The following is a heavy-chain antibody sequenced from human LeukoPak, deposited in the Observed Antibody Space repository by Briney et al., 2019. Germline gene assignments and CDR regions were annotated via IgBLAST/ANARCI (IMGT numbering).Heavy chain of an antibody. J-gene: IGHJ2*01. CDR1: GYTFTAYY. CDR2: ISPNSGGA. D-gene: IGHD7-27*01. CDR3: AIQPWGSGNNWYFDL. V-gene: IGHV1-2*02. Sequence: ASVKVSCKASGYTFTAYYIHWVRQAPGQGLEWMGWISPNSGGADYAQKFKGRVTMTRDTSISTTYVELSSLTSDDTAVYYCAIQPWGSGNNWYFDLWGRGTLVTVSS.